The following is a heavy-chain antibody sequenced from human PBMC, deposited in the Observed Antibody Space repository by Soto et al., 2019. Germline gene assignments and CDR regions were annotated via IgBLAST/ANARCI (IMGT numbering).Heavy chain of an antibody. J-gene: IGHJ5*02. CDR3: ARDCSTSCYVDFSANWFDP. V-gene: IGHV4-4*02. Sequence: PSETLSLTCAVSSGSISSSNWWSWVRQPPGKGLEWIGEIYHSGSTNYNPSLKSRVTISVDKSKNQFSLKLSSVTAADTAVYYCARDCSTSCYVDFSANWFDPWGQGTLVNVSS. D-gene: IGHD2-2*01. CDR2: IYHSGST. CDR1: SGSISSSNW.